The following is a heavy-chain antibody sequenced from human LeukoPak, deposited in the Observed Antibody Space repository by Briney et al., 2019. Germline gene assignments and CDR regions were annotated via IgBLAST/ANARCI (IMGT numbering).Heavy chain of an antibody. CDR3: AELGITMIGGV. J-gene: IGHJ6*04. CDR1: GFTFSSYG. Sequence: GGSLRLSCAASGFTFSSYGMHWVRQAPGKGLEWVAFIRHDGSNKYYADSVKGRFTISRDNSKNSLYLQMNSLRAEDTAVYYCAELGITMIGGVWGKGTTVTISS. CDR2: IRHDGSNK. D-gene: IGHD3-10*02. V-gene: IGHV3-30*02.